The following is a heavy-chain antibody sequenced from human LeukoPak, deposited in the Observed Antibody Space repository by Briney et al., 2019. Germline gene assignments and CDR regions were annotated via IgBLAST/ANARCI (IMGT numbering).Heavy chain of an antibody. CDR3: ARGYSYGFNYFDY. D-gene: IGHD5-18*01. J-gene: IGHJ4*02. CDR1: SASISTYY. CDR2: IYHSGST. V-gene: IGHV4-59*01. Sequence: SETLSLTCTVSSASISTYYWSWIRQPPGKGLEWIGHIYHSGSTNYNPSLTSRVTMSVDTSKSHFSLSLTSVTAADTAVYYCARGYSYGFNYFDYWGQGTLVTVSS.